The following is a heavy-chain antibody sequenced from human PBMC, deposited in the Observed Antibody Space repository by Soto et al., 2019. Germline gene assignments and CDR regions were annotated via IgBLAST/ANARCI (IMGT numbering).Heavy chain of an antibody. CDR2: IYYSGST. D-gene: IGHD6-19*01. V-gene: IGHV4-39*01. J-gene: IGHJ5*02. Sequence: SETLSLTCSVSGGSRNSSSYFCGWVRQPPGKGLEWMGSIYYSGSTYYNPSLRSRVTISVDTSKNQFSLKLSSVTAADTAVFYCARHYSSGTRNWFDPWGQGTMVTVSS. CDR3: ARHYSSGTRNWFDP. CDR1: GGSRNSSSYF.